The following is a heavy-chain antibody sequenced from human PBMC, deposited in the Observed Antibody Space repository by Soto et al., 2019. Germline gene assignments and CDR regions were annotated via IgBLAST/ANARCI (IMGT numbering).Heavy chain of an antibody. CDR2: IYYSGST. CDR1: GGSISSYY. D-gene: IGHD2-8*01. V-gene: IGHV4-59*01. CDR3: ARLEGYCTNGVCYPFWFDP. Sequence: SETLSLTCTVSGGSISSYYWSWIRQPPGKGLEWIGYIYYSGSTNYNPSLKSRVTISVDTSKNQFSLKLSSVTAADTAVYYCARLEGYCTNGVCYPFWFDPWGQGTLVTVSS. J-gene: IGHJ5*02.